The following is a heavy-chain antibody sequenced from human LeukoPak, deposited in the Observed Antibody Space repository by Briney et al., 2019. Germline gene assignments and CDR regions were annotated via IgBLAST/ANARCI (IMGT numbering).Heavy chain of an antibody. CDR3: AKGDAD. CDR2: IPIDGSNR. Sequence: GGSLRLSCAASGFTFSTYGMHWVRQAPGKGLEWVAFIPIDGSNRYYADSVKGRFTISRDNSKNTLYLQMNSLRAEDTAVYYCAKGDADWGQGTLVTVSS. V-gene: IGHV3-30*02. D-gene: IGHD3-16*01. CDR1: GFTFSTYG. J-gene: IGHJ4*02.